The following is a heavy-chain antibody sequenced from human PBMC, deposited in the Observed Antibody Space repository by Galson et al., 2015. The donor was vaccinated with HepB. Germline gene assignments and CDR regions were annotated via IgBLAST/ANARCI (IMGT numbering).Heavy chain of an antibody. D-gene: IGHD2-2*01. CDR3: AKAPSYQLPRFDP. J-gene: IGHJ5*02. CDR2: ISGSGGST. V-gene: IGHV3-23*01. CDR1: GFTFSSXX. Sequence: SLRLSCAASGFTFSSXXMSWVRQAPGKGLEWVSAISGSGGSTYYADSVKGRFTISRDNSKNTLYLQMNSLRAEDTAVYYCAKAPSYQLPRFDPWGQGTLVTVSS.